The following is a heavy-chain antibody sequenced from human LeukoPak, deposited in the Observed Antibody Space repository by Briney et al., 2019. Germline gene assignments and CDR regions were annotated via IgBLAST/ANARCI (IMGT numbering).Heavy chain of an antibody. D-gene: IGHD6-19*01. CDR3: ARGLGEAVAGRGRLFDY. Sequence: SETLSLTCAVYGGSFSGYYRSWIRQPPGKGLEWIGEINHSGSTNYNPSLKSRVTISVDTSKNQFSLKLSSVTAADTAVYYCARGLGEAVAGRGRLFDYWGQGTLVTVSS. CDR1: GGSFSGYY. V-gene: IGHV4-34*01. CDR2: INHSGST. J-gene: IGHJ4*02.